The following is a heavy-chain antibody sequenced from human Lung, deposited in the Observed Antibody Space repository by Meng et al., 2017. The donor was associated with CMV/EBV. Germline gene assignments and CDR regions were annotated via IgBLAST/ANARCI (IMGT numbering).Heavy chain of an antibody. Sequence: SXXVSXKASGYTFNNYAIITWVRQAPGEGLEWMGQISTYTGNTIYAQKLQARVTMTTDTSTSTAYMELRSLRSDDSSVYYCAREYDGSGNYGMDVWGQGTXVTGSS. CDR2: ISTYTGNT. CDR3: AREYDGSGNYGMDV. CDR1: GYTFNNYA. V-gene: IGHV1-18*01. J-gene: IGHJ6*02. D-gene: IGHD3-22*01.